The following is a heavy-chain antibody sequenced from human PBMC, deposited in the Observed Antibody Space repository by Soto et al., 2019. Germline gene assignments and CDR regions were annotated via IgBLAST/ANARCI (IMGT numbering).Heavy chain of an antibody. CDR1: GGSIASRSYY. Sequence: QPLLQESGPGLVKPSETLSLTCTVSGGSIASRSYYWGWIRQPPGKGLEWIGTIHSSGRTYYDPSLKTRVTISVDTSKNQFSLKLRSVTATDTAVYYCARHHQQLDLCDYWGQGTLVTVSS. V-gene: IGHV4-39*01. D-gene: IGHD6-6*01. CDR3: ARHHQQLDLCDY. CDR2: IHSSGRT. J-gene: IGHJ4*02.